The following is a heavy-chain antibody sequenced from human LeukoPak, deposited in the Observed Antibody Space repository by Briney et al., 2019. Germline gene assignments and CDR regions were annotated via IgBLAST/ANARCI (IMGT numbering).Heavy chain of an antibody. V-gene: IGHV3-7*01. D-gene: IGHD2-21*02. CDR3: GRDFRWGQDF. J-gene: IGHJ4*02. CDR1: GFTFSSYW. CDR2: IKQDGSEK. Sequence: GSLRLSCAASGFTFSSYWMSWVRQAPGKGLEWVANIKQDGSEKDFVDSVKGRFTISRDNSKNTLYLQMNSLTAEDTAVYYCGRDFRWGQDFWGQGTLVTVSS.